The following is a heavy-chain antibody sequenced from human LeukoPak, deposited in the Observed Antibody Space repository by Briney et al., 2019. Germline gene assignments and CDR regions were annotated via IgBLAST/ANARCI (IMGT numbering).Heavy chain of an antibody. CDR2: ISGSGGST. CDR1: GFTFSSYA. CDR3: ANGARYCSSTSCYAGVDY. V-gene: IGHV3-23*01. D-gene: IGHD2-2*01. J-gene: IGHJ4*02. Sequence: GGSLRLSCAASGFTFSSYAMSWVRQAPGKGLEWVSAISGSGGSTYYADSVKGRFTISRDNSKNTLYLQMNSLRAEDTAVYYCANGARYCSSTSCYAGVDYWGQGTPVTVSS.